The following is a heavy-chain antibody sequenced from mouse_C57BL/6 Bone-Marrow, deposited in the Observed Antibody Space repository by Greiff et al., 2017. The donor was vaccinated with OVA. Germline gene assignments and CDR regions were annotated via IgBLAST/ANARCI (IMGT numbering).Heavy chain of an antibody. CDR1: GYTFTSYW. CDR3: ARSYYGYERGFYFDY. D-gene: IGHD2-2*01. V-gene: IGHV1-72*01. J-gene: IGHJ2*01. Sequence: QVQLQQPGAELVKPGASVKLSCKASGYTFTSYWMHWVKQRPGRGLEWIGRIDPNRGGTKYNEKFKSKATLPVDKPSSTAYMQLSSLTSEDSAVYYCARSYYGYERGFYFDYWGQGTTLTVSS. CDR2: IDPNRGGT.